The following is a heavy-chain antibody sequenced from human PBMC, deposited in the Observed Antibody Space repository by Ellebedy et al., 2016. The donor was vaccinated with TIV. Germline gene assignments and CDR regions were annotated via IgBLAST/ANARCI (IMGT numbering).Heavy chain of an antibody. J-gene: IGHJ3*02. CDR3: ASHDPHAFDI. CDR2: IYYSGST. Sequence: SETLSLTXTVSGGSISSYYWSWIRQPPGKGLEWIGYIYYSGSTNYNPSLKSRVTISVDTSKNQFSLQLSSVTAADTAVYYCASHDPHAFDIWGQGTMVTVSS. CDR1: GGSISSYY. V-gene: IGHV4-59*08.